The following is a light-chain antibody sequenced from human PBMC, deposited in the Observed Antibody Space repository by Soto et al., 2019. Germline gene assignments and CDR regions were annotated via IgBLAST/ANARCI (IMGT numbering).Light chain of an antibody. CDR3: ISYTSSSTLVV. CDR2: DVS. J-gene: IGLJ2*01. Sequence: QSVLTQPASVSGSPGQSITISCTGTSSDVGGYNYVSWYQQHPGKAPKLMIYDVSNRPSGVSNRFSGSKSGNTASLTISGLQAEDEADYYCISYTSSSTLVVFGGGTKLTV. CDR1: SSDVGGYNY. V-gene: IGLV2-14*01.